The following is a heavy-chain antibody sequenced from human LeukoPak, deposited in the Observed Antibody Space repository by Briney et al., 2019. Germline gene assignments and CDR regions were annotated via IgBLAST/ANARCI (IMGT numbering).Heavy chain of an antibody. J-gene: IGHJ1*01. CDR1: GFTVSNNY. V-gene: IGHV3-53*01. Sequence: QSGGSLRLSCAASGFTVSNNYLSWVRQAPGKGLEWVSFVYDGGTTVYADSVKGRFTISRDNAKNSMYLQMNSLRAEDTAAYYCARGKYDSSPFLQHWGQGTLVTVSS. CDR2: VYDGGTT. CDR3: ARGKYDSSPFLQH. D-gene: IGHD3-22*01.